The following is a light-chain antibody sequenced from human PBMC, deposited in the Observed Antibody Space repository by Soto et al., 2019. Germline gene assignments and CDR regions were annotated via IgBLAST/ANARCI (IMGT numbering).Light chain of an antibody. J-gene: IGKJ5*01. CDR2: GAS. CDR3: QQYGSSPT. Sequence: EIVLTQSPRTLSLSPFERSTLSCRASQSVSSSYLAWYQQKPGQAPRLLIYGASSRATGIPDRFSGSGSGTDFTLTISRLEPEDFAVYYCQQYGSSPTFGQGTRLEIK. V-gene: IGKV3-20*01. CDR1: QSVSSSY.